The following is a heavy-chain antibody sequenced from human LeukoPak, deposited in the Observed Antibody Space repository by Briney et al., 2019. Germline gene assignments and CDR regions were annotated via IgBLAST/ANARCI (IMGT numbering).Heavy chain of an antibody. J-gene: IGHJ4*02. Sequence: GASVKVSCKASGYTFTGYYMHWVRQAPGQGLEWMGWINPNSGGTNYARKFQGRVTMTRDTSISTAYMELSRLRSDDTAVYYCASELPNGGYGFGGWGQGTLVTVSS. CDR2: INPNSGGT. D-gene: IGHD2-8*01. CDR3: ASELPNGGYGFGG. V-gene: IGHV1-2*02. CDR1: GYTFTGYY.